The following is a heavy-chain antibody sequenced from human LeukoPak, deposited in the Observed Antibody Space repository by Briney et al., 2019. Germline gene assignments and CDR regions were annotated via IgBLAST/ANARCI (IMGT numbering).Heavy chain of an antibody. D-gene: IGHD6-19*01. CDR1: GYTFTGYY. CDR3: ARSELIAVAGNGDYYYYYKDV. V-gene: IGHV1-2*02. Sequence: GASVKVSCKASGYTFTGYYMHWVRQAPGQGLEWMGWINPNSGGTNYAQKFQGRVTMTRDTSISTAYMELSRLRSDDTAVYYCARSELIAVAGNGDYYYYYKDVWGKGTTVTVSS. J-gene: IGHJ6*03. CDR2: INPNSGGT.